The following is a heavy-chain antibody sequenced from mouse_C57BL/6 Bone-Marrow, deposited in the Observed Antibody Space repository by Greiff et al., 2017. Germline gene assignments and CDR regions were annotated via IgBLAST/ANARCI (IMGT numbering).Heavy chain of an antibody. V-gene: IGHV1-62-2*01. D-gene: IGHD4-1*01. CDR3: ARHEGDWDEVMAY. J-gene: IGHJ3*01. Sequence: QVQLQQSGAELVKPGASVKLSCKASGYTFTEYSIHWVKQRPGQGLEWIGWFYPGSGSTRYNQKFKGKATLTADKSSSTVYMGLSRLTSEDSAVYVCARHEGDWDEVMAYWGQGTLVTVSA. CDR2: FYPGSGST. CDR1: GYTFTEYS.